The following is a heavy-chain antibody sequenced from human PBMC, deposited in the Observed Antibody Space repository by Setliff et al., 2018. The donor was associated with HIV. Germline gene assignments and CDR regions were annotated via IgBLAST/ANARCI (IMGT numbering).Heavy chain of an antibody. V-gene: IGHV4-39*07. D-gene: IGHD1-26*01. J-gene: IGHJ5*02. CDR2: IHYRGSN. CDR3: AIDLGARFTNYNWFDP. Sequence: SETLSLTCTVSGVSISSSTYYWGWIRQPPGKGLEWIGSIHYRGSNYYNASLKSRLTILVDTSKNQFSLKLSSVTAADTAVYFCAIDLGARFTNYNWFDPWGQGTLVTVSS. CDR1: GVSISSSTYY.